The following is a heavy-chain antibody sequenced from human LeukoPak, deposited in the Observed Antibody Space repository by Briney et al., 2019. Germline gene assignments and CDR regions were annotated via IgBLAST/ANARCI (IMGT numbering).Heavy chain of an antibody. Sequence: GASVKVSFKASGYTFTSSDINWVRQATGQGLEWMGWMNPNSGNTGYAQEFQGRVTMTRNTSISTAYMELSSLRSEDTAVYNCARSVDGGSYSLYWGQGTLGTVSS. D-gene: IGHD1-26*01. V-gene: IGHV1-8*01. CDR2: MNPNSGNT. CDR1: GYTFTSSD. CDR3: ARSVDGGSYSLY. J-gene: IGHJ4*02.